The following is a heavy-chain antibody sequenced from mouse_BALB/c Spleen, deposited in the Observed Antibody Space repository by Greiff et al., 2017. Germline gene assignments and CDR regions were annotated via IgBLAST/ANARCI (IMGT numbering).Heavy chain of an antibody. Sequence: QVQLQQSGAELVRPGTSVKISCKASGYTFTNYWLGWVKQRPGHGLERIGDIYPGGGYTNYNEKFKGKATLTADTSSSTAYMQLSSLTSEDSAVYFCARGGYDGYYGFAYWGQGTLVTVSA. V-gene: IGHV1-63*02. CDR3: ARGGYDGYYGFAY. J-gene: IGHJ3*01. CDR2: IYPGGGYT. D-gene: IGHD2-3*01. CDR1: GYTFTNYW.